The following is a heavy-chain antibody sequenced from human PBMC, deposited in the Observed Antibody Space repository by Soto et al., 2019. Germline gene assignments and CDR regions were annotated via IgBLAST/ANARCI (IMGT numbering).Heavy chain of an antibody. Sequence: QVVLVQSGAEVKKPGDSVKVSCKSSGYKFTNYYIHWVRQAPGQGPEWMGWVNPKRGDAIYAQKFQSWVTMTRDMATTTAYLEVNSLKPDDTAVYFCARDPRLTGQYWYFDLWGRGTLVTVSS. CDR3: ARDPRLTGQYWYFDL. CDR1: GYKFTNYY. CDR2: VNPKRGDA. V-gene: IGHV1-2*04. J-gene: IGHJ2*01.